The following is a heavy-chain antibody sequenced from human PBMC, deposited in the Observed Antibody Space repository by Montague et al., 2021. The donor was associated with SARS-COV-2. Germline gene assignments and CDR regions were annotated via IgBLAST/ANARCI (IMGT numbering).Heavy chain of an antibody. CDR2: ISGSGSKT. CDR1: GFILSDYY. Sequence: SLRLSCAASGFILSDYYMTWIRQAPGKGLEWVSHISGSGSKTYYADSVKGRFTISRDTANNSVYLQMNFLGAEDTAVYYCARGQGGYGTFDIWGQGTVVTVSS. CDR3: ARGQGGYGTFDI. V-gene: IGHV3-11*01. J-gene: IGHJ3*02. D-gene: IGHD5-12*01.